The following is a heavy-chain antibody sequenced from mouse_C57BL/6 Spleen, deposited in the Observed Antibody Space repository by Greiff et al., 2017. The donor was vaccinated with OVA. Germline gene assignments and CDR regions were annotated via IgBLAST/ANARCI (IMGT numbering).Heavy chain of an antibody. V-gene: IGHV7-3*01. J-gene: IGHJ4*01. CDR3: ARFSGSFMDY. CDR2: IRNKANGYTT. D-gene: IGHD3-2*02. CDR1: GFTFTDYY. Sequence: DVMLVESGGGLVQPGGSLSLSCAASGFTFTDYYMSWVRQPPGKALEWLGFIRNKANGYTTEYSASVKGRFTISRDNSQSILYLQMNALRAEDSATYYCARFSGSFMDYWGQGTSVTVSS.